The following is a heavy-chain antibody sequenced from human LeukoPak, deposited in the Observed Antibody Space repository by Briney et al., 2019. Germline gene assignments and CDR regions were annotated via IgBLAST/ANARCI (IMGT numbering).Heavy chain of an antibody. V-gene: IGHV3-33*01. D-gene: IGHD6-19*01. CDR1: GFNFRSYG. CDR3: ARDLGSSGFFDY. CDR2: IWYDGSDK. Sequence: GGSLRLSCVASGFNFRSYGMHWVRQAPGKGLEWVAIIWYDGSDKYYADSVKGRFTISRDNSRNTLYLQMNSLRAEDTAVYYCARDLGSSGFFDYWGQGTLVTASP. J-gene: IGHJ4*02.